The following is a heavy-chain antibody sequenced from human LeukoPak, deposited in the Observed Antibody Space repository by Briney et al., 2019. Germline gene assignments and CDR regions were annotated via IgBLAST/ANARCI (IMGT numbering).Heavy chain of an antibody. J-gene: IGHJ3*02. Sequence: SETLSLTCTVSGGPINNYYWSWIRQPPGEGLEWIGYISNGGTTNYNPSLKSRVTISVDKSKNQLSLKLGSVTAADTAVYHCVKLQPNTGEWAFDNWGQGTLVTVS. CDR2: ISNGGTT. V-gene: IGHV4-59*01. CDR3: VKLQPNTGEWAFDN. CDR1: GGPINNYY. D-gene: IGHD1-1*01.